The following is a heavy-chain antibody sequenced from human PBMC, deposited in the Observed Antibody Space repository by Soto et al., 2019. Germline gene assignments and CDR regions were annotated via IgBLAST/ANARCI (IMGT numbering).Heavy chain of an antibody. CDR1: GGSISSYY. CDR3: ARTYYYGSGSLYYFDY. V-gene: IGHV4-59*01. D-gene: IGHD3-10*01. CDR2: IYYSGST. J-gene: IGHJ4*02. Sequence: ETLSLTCTVSGGSISSYYWSWIRQPPGKGLEWIGYIYYSGSTNYNPSLKSRVTISVDTSKNQFSLKLSSVTAADTAVYYCARTYYYGSGSLYYFDYWGQGTLVTVSS.